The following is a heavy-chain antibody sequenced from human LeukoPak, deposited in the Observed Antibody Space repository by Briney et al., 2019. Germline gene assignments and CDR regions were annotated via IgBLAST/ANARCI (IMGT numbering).Heavy chain of an antibody. V-gene: IGHV4-61*02. CDR1: GGSISSGSYY. J-gene: IGHJ4*02. D-gene: IGHD3-22*01. CDR2: FYTSGST. Sequence: SETLSLTCTVSGGSISSGSYYWSWIRQPAGKGLEWIGRFYTSGSTNYNPSLKSRVIISVDTSKNQFSLKLSSVTAADTAVYYCARARDDYYDSSEDYWGQGTLVTVSS. CDR3: ARARDDYYDSSEDY.